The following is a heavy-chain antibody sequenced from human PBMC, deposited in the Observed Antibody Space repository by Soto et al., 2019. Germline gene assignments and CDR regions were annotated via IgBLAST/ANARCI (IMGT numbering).Heavy chain of an antibody. D-gene: IGHD2-15*01. V-gene: IGHV4-31*03. CDR3: ARLRYCSGGSCLWDYYGMDV. CDR2: IYYSGST. CDR1: GGSISSGGYY. Sequence: SETLSLTCTVSGGSISSGGYYWSWIRHHPGKGLEWIGYIYYSGSTYYNPSLKSRVTISVDTSKNQFSLKLSSATAADTAVYYCARLRYCSGGSCLWDYYGMDVWGQGTTVTVSS. J-gene: IGHJ6*01.